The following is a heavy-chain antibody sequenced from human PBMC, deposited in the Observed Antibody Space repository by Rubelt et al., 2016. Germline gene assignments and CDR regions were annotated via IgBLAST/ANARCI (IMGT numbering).Heavy chain of an antibody. CDR1: GFTFSSYW. V-gene: IGHV3-74*02. Sequence: EVQLLESGGGLVQPGGSLRLSCAASGFTFSSYWMHWVRQPPGKGLVWVSRINSDVSITNDADSVRGRFTISRDNAKNTLYLQMNSLRPEDTAVYYCARGSGYYTFDFWGQGTLVTVSS. J-gene: IGHJ4*02. CDR3: ARGSGYYTFDF. D-gene: IGHD3-3*01. CDR2: INSDVSIT.